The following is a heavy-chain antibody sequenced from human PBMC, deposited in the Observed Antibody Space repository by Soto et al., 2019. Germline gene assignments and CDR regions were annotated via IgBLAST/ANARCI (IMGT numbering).Heavy chain of an antibody. V-gene: IGHV4-4*07. D-gene: IGHD2-21*02. J-gene: IGHJ2*01. Sequence: QVQLQESGPGLVKPSETLSLTCTVSGGSISSYYWSWIRQPAGKGLEWIGRIYTSGSTNYNPSLKSRVTISVDTSKNQFSLKLSSVTAADTAVYYCARESQSRLLSYFDRWGRGTLVTVSS. CDR1: GGSISSYY. CDR3: ARESQSRLLSYFDR. CDR2: IYTSGST.